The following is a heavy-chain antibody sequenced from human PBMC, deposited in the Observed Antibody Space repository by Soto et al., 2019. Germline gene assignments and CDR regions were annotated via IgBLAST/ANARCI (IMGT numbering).Heavy chain of an antibody. D-gene: IGHD1-1*01. CDR3: ARGPILKRRHIWLGP. J-gene: IGHJ5*01. CDR1: GCSVSSGSYY. CDR2: IYYSGST. V-gene: IGHV4-61*01. Sequence: WETLSLTCTVSGCSVSSGSYYWSWIRQPPGKGLEWIGYIYYSGSTNYNPSLKSRVTISVDTSKNQFSLMLSSVTAADTAVYYCARGPILKRRHIWLGPWGQGSMV.